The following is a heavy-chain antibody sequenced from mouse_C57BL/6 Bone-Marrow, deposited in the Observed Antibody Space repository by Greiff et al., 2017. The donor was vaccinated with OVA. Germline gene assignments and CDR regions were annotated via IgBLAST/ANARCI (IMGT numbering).Heavy chain of an antibody. V-gene: IGHV1-50*01. CDR1: GYTFTSYW. J-gene: IGHJ2*01. Sequence: QVQLQQPGAELVKPGASVKLSCKASGYTFTSYWMQWVKQRPGQGLEWIGEIDPSDSYTNYNQKFKGKATLTVDTSSSTAYMQLSSRTAEDSAVYYCARSYLGYWGQGTTLTVSS. CDR3: ARSYLGY. CDR2: IDPSDSYT.